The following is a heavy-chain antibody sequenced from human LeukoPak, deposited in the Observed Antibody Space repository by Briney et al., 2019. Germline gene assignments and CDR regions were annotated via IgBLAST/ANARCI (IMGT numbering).Heavy chain of an antibody. Sequence: KTSETLSLTCAVYGGSFSGYYWSWIRQPPGKGLEWIGEINHSGSTNYNPSLKSRVTISVDTSKNQFSLKLSSVTAADTAVYYCARDQTYYYDSSGYSSNWFDPWGQGTLVTVSS. CDR1: GGSFSGYY. D-gene: IGHD3-22*01. V-gene: IGHV4-34*01. CDR3: ARDQTYYYDSSGYSSNWFDP. CDR2: INHSGST. J-gene: IGHJ5*02.